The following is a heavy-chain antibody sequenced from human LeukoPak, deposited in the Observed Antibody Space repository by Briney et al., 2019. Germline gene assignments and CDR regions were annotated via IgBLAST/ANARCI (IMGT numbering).Heavy chain of an antibody. V-gene: IGHV3-53*01. Sequence: GGSLRLSCAASGVTVSSHYMNWVRRAPGKGLEWVSVIYGVDGTFYADSVKGRFTISRDNSKNTVYLQMNSLRAGDTAVYYCASDLVYWGQGTLVTVSS. D-gene: IGHD2-8*02. CDR1: GVTVSSHY. CDR2: IYGVDGT. CDR3: ASDLVY. J-gene: IGHJ4*02.